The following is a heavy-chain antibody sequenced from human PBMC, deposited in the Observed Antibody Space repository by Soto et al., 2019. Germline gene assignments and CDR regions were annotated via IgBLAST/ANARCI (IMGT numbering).Heavy chain of an antibody. V-gene: IGHV3-23*01. CDR3: AKDQAAAGTISRYFQH. CDR1: GFSFSTYA. D-gene: IGHD6-13*01. CDR2: ISGSGGTP. Sequence: GGSLRLSCAASGFSFSTYAMSWVRQAPGKGLEWVSGISGSGGTPYYADSVKGRLTISKDNSKNTLYLQVNSLRVNDTAVYYCAKDQAAAGTISRYFQHWGQGTLVTVSS. J-gene: IGHJ1*01.